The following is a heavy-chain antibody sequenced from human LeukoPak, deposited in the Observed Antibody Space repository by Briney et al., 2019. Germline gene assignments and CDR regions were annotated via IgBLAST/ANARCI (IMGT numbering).Heavy chain of an antibody. CDR2: ISSSGSTI. J-gene: IGHJ4*02. CDR1: GFTVSSNY. D-gene: IGHD6-13*01. Sequence: GGSLRLSCAASGFTVSSNYMSWVRQAPGKGLEWVSYISSSGSTIYYADSVKGRFTISRDNAKNSLYLQMNSLRAEDTAVYYCAGRDSSWDYWGQGTLVTVSS. CDR3: AGRDSSWDY. V-gene: IGHV3-11*04.